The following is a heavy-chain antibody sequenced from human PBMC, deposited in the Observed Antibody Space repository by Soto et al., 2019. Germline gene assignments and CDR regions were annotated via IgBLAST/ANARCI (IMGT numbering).Heavy chain of an antibody. V-gene: IGHV2-5*01. CDR2: IYWNDDK. CDR1: GFSLSTSGVG. J-gene: IGHJ4*02. D-gene: IGHD3-3*01. Sequence: QITLKEYGPTLVKPTQTLTLTCTFSGFSLSTSGVGVGWIRQPPGKALEWLALIYWNDDKRYSPSLKSRLTIPKDTSKNQVVLTMTNMDPVDTATYYCAHRRVFGVVTYFDYWGQGTLVTVSS. CDR3: AHRRVFGVVTYFDY.